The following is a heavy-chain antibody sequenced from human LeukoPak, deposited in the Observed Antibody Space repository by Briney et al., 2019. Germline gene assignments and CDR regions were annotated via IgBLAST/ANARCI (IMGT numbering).Heavy chain of an antibody. CDR2: IWYDGSEQ. CDR1: GFTFRDTG. CDR3: AKDWGTSGGRSSYGFLDH. D-gene: IGHD2-2*01. V-gene: IGHV3-33*06. J-gene: IGHJ4*02. Sequence: GGSLRLSCAASGFTFRDTGMHWVRQAPGKGLEWVAIIWYDGSEQYYADSVKGRFTISRDNSKNTVFLQLSSLRADDSAMYYCAKDWGTSGGRSSYGFLDHWGQGTLVTVSS.